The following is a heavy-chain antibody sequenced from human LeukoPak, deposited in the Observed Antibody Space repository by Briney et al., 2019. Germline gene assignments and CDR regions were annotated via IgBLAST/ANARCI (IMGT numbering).Heavy chain of an antibody. CDR3: ARDSAGNDY. V-gene: IGHV3-7*01. Sequence: GGSLRLSCTASGFTFSTYWMSWVRQAPGKGLEWVANIKQDGSEKYYVDSVKGRLTISRDNAKNSLYLQMNSLRAEGTAMYYCARDSAGNDYWGQGTLVTVSS. CDR2: IKQDGSEK. D-gene: IGHD6-13*01. CDR1: GFTFSTYW. J-gene: IGHJ4*02.